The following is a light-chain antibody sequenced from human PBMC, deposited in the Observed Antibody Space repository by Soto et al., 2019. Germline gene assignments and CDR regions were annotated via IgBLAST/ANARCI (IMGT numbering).Light chain of an antibody. Sequence: QSALTQPPSASGSLGQSITISCTGTSSDVGGYNYVSWHQQHPGKAPKVMIYEVTKRPPGVSDRFSGSKSGNTASLTVPGLQAEDEADYYCSSFAGGGNPVLLGGGTKLTVL. CDR1: SSDVGGYNY. CDR2: EVT. V-gene: IGLV2-8*01. CDR3: SSFAGGGNPVL. J-gene: IGLJ2*01.